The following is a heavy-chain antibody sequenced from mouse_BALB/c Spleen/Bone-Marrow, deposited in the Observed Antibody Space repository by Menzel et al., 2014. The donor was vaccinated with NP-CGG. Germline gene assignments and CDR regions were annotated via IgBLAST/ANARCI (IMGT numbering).Heavy chain of an antibody. Sequence: EVQLQQSGAELVKRGASVKLSCTASGFNIKDTYMHWVKQRPEQGLEWIGRIDPANGNTKYDPKFQGKATITADTSSNTAFLQRSRLTSEDTAVYYCARLEYYAMVYLDQGTSVTVSS. J-gene: IGHJ4*01. CDR1: GFNIKDTY. CDR3: ARLEYYAMVY. V-gene: IGHV14-3*02. CDR2: IDPANGNT.